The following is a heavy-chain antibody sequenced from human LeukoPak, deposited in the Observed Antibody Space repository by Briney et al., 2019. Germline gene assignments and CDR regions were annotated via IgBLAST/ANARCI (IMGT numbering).Heavy chain of an antibody. Sequence: GRSLRLSCAASGFTFSSYAMHWVRQAPGKGLEWVAVISYDGSNKYYADSVKGRFTISRDNSKNTLHLQMNSLRAEDTAVYYCARDTDTAMVTYDYWGQGTLVTVSS. CDR2: ISYDGSNK. J-gene: IGHJ4*02. CDR3: ARDTDTAMVTYDY. D-gene: IGHD5-18*01. V-gene: IGHV3-30*04. CDR1: GFTFSSYA.